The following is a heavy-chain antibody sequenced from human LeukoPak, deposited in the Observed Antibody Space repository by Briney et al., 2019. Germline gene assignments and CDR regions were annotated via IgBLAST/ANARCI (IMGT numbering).Heavy chain of an antibody. Sequence: PGGSLRLSCAASGLTSTSYWMTWVRQAPGKGLEWVANINADGSEIYYVDSVKGRFTISRDNAKNSLYLRMSSLRVGDTAVYSCARVIAVPGTPYDYYYMDVWGKGATVTVSS. CDR3: ARVIAVPGTPYDYYYMDV. J-gene: IGHJ6*03. V-gene: IGHV3-7*01. D-gene: IGHD6-19*01. CDR1: GLTSTSYW. CDR2: INADGSEI.